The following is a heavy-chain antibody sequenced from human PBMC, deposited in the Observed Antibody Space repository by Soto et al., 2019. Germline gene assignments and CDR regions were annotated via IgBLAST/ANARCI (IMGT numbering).Heavy chain of an antibody. V-gene: IGHV3-48*01. CDR2: ISSSSNTI. J-gene: IGHJ4*02. CDR1: GFTFSSYS. D-gene: IGHD3-9*01. CDR3: ARSTYYDMDY. Sequence: GGSLRLSCAASGFTFSSYSMNWVRQAPGKGLEWVSYISSSSNTIYYADSVKGRFTISRDNAKDSLYLQMNSLRAEDTAVYYCARSTYYDMDYWGQGTLVTVSS.